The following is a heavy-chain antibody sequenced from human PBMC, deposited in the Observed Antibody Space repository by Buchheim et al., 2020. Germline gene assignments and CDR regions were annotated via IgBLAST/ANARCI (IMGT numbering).Heavy chain of an antibody. D-gene: IGHD1-26*01. J-gene: IGHJ6*02. V-gene: IGHV3-30*18. CDR1: GFTFSSYG. CDR3: AKVGTLVYYYYGMDV. CDR2: ISYDGSNK. Sequence: QVQLVESGGGVVQPGRSLRLSCAASGFTFSSYGMHWVRPAPGKGLEWVAVISYDGSNKYYADSVKGRFTISRDNSKNTLYLQMNSLRAEDTAVYYCAKVGTLVYYYYGMDVWGQGTT.